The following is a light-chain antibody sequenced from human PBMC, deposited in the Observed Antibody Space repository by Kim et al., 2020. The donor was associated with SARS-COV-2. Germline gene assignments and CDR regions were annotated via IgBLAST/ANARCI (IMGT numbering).Light chain of an antibody. Sequence: EIVLTQSPGTLSLSPGERVTLSCRASQSVTTNHLGWYRQKPGQAPRLLIYGVSSRATGIPDRFSGSGSGTDFTLTISRLEPEDFAVYYCQHYDTSRTFGQGTKLEI. CDR1: QSVTTNH. V-gene: IGKV3-20*01. CDR2: GVS. J-gene: IGKJ2*01. CDR3: QHYDTSRT.